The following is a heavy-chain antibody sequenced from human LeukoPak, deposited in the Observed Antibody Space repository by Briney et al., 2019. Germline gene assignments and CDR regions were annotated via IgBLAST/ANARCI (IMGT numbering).Heavy chain of an antibody. CDR2: IYSSGST. CDR3: ARAYQLPHNWFDP. Sequence: PSGTLSLTCTVSGGSISSDDYYWTWIRQPAGKGLEWIGRIYSSGSTNYNPSLKSRLTISLDTSKNEFSLKLSSVTAADTAVYYCARAYQLPHNWFDPWGQGTLVTVSS. V-gene: IGHV4-61*02. J-gene: IGHJ5*02. D-gene: IGHD2-2*01. CDR1: GGSISSDDYY.